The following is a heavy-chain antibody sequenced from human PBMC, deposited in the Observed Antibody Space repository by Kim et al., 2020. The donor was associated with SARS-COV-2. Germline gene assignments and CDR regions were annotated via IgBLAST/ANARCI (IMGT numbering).Heavy chain of an antibody. CDR3: ARERVVDSSWFDP. D-gene: IGHD6-13*01. J-gene: IGHJ5*02. Sequence: GGSLRLSCAASGFKFSLYTMAWVRQAPGKGLEWVSSISGSSNYIRYADSVKGRFTMSRNNAKNSLYLQILSLRADDTAVYFCARERVVDSSWFDPWGQGTLVTVSS. V-gene: IGHV3-21*01. CDR1: GFKFSLYT. CDR2: ISGSSNYI.